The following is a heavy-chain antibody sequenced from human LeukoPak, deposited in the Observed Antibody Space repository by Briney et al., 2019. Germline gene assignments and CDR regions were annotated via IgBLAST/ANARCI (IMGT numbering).Heavy chain of an antibody. CDR2: ISGSGGST. Sequence: PGASLRLSCAASGLTFSSYAMSWVRQAPGKGLEWVSAISGSGGSTYYADSVKGRFTISRDNSKNTLYLQMNSLRAEDTAVYYCAKDREGGFDYWGQGSLVTVSS. D-gene: IGHD1-26*01. CDR1: GLTFSSYA. J-gene: IGHJ4*02. V-gene: IGHV3-23*01. CDR3: AKDREGGFDY.